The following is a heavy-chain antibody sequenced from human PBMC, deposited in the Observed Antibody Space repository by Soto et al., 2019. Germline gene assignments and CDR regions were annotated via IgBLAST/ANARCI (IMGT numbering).Heavy chain of an antibody. J-gene: IGHJ6*02. Sequence: QVQLVQSGAEGKKPGSSVKVSCKASGGTFSSYAISWVRQAPGQGLEWMGGIIPIFGTANYAQKFQGRVTITADESTSTAYMELSSLRSEDTAVYYCALNSAAGYEAYYYYYGMDVWGQGTTVTVSS. V-gene: IGHV1-69*01. CDR3: ALNSAAGYEAYYYYYGMDV. D-gene: IGHD6-13*01. CDR2: IIPIFGTA. CDR1: GGTFSSYA.